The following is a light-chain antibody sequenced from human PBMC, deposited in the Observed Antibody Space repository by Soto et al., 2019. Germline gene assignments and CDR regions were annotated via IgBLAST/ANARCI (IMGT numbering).Light chain of an antibody. J-gene: IGKJ1*01. CDR2: AAS. Sequence: DIQITQSPSSLSASVVDRVTITFRASQSISSYLNWYQQKPGKAPKLLIYAASSLQSGVPSRFSGSGSGTDFTLTISSLQPEDFATYYCQQSYSTPRTCGQGTKGDI. CDR1: QSISSY. V-gene: IGKV1-39*01. CDR3: QQSYSTPRT.